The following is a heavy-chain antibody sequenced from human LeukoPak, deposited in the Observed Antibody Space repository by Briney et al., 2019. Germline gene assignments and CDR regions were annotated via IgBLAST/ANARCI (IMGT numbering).Heavy chain of an antibody. CDR3: ARTTLWFGESSGCYFDY. Sequence: ASVKVSCKASRYTFTSYGISWVRQAPGQGPEWMGWISAYNGNTNYAQKLQGRVTMTTDTSTSTAYMERRSLRSDDTAVYYCARTTLWFGESSGCYFDYWGQGTLVTVAS. D-gene: IGHD3-10*01. J-gene: IGHJ4*02. CDR1: RYTFTSYG. V-gene: IGHV1-18*01. CDR2: ISAYNGNT.